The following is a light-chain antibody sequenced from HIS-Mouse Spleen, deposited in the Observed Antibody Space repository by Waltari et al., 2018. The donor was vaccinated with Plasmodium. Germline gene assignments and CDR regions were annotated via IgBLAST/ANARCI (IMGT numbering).Light chain of an antibody. CDR1: QDISNY. CDR3: QQKDNLPPAFT. CDR2: AAT. J-gene: IGKJ3*01. V-gene: IGKV1-33*01. Sequence: DIQMTQSPSSLSASVGDRVTITCQASQDISNYFNWYQQKPGKATKLRIYAATNLETGVPSRLGGSGSGTDFTFTTSSLQPEDIATYYCQQKDNLPPAFTFGPGTKVDIK.